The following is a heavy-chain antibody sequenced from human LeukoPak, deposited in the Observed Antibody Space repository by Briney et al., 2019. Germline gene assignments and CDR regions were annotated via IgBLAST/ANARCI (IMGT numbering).Heavy chain of an antibody. CDR3: ARDFGWGGALDI. V-gene: IGHV3-21*01. Sequence: GGSLRLSCAASGFPFSHYTMNWVRRAPGKGLERVSLITSSSTYVESADSVKGRFTISRDNAKNSLSLQMNSLRAEDTAVYYCARDFGWGGALDIWGQGTMVTVSS. D-gene: IGHD6-19*01. CDR1: GFPFSHYT. J-gene: IGHJ3*02. CDR2: ITSSSTYV.